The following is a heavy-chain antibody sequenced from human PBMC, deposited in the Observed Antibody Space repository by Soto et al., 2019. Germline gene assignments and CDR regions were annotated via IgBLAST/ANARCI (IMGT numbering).Heavy chain of an antibody. CDR3: ARSGTHYDYIWGSYRPYYYYYMDV. CDR2: ISSSGSTI. CDR1: GFTFSDYY. Sequence: QVQLVESGGGLVKPGGSLRLSCAASGFTFSDYYMSWIRQAPGKGLEWVSYISSSGSTIYYADSVKGRFTISRDNAKNSLYLQMNSLRAEDTAVYYCARSGTHYDYIWGSYRPYYYYYMDVWGKGTTVTVSS. V-gene: IGHV3-11*01. J-gene: IGHJ6*03. D-gene: IGHD3-16*02.